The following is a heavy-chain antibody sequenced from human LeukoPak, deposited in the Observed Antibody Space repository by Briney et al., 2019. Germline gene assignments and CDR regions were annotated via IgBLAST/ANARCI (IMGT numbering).Heavy chain of an antibody. CDR1: GFTFSSYA. CDR2: IWYDGINK. Sequence: GGSLRLSCAASGFTFSSYAMSWVRQAPGKGLEWVAVIWYDGINKYYSDSVKGRFTISRDNSKNTLYLQMNSLRAEDTAVYYCARDSHYGSGSPEIDPWGQGTLVTVSS. J-gene: IGHJ5*02. D-gene: IGHD3-10*01. CDR3: ARDSHYGSGSPEIDP. V-gene: IGHV3-33*08.